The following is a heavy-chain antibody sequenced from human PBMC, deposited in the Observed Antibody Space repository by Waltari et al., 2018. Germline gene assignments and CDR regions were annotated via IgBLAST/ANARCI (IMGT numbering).Heavy chain of an antibody. J-gene: IGHJ6*02. D-gene: IGHD2-15*01. CDR2: MYPTGST. Sequence: QVQLEESGPGLVKPSETLFLTCTVSGGSISGYYWSWIRQPAGKRLEWIGRMYPTGSTKYRPSLMSRVTLSLDTSENQFSLRLTSVTAADTAVYYCARTVGGVYYYGMDVWGQGTTVTVSS. CDR1: GGSISGYY. V-gene: IGHV4-4*07. CDR3: ARTVGGVYYYGMDV.